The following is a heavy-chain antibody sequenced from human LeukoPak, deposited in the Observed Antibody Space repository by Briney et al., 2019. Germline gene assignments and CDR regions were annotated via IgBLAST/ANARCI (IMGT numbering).Heavy chain of an antibody. CDR2: ISSSGTTI. V-gene: IGHV3-48*03. J-gene: IGHJ4*02. D-gene: IGHD3-10*01. CDR1: TFTLSSYE. Sequence: GGSLRPSCAASTFTLSSYEMNWVRQAPGKGLEWVAYISSSGTTIYYADSVKGRFTVSRDIAKRSLFLQMNSLRAEDTAVYYCAREGVRGSYYGHWGQGTLVTVSS. CDR3: AREGVRGSYYGH.